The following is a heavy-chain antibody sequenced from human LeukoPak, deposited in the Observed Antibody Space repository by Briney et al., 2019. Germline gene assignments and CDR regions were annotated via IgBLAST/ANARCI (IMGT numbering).Heavy chain of an antibody. CDR3: ASFPDCSSTSCYLNWFDP. V-gene: IGHV4-34*01. CDR1: GGSFSGYY. CDR2: INHSGST. J-gene: IGHJ5*02. Sequence: PSETLSLTCAVYGGSFSGYYWSWIRQPPGKGLEWIGEINHSGSTNYSPSLKSRVTISVDTSKNQFSLKLSSVTAADTAVYYCASFPDCSSTSCYLNWFDPWGQGTLVTVSS. D-gene: IGHD2-2*01.